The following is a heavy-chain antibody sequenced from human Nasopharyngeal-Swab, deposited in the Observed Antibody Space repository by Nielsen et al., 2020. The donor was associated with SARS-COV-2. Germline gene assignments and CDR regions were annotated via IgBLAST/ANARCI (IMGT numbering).Heavy chain of an antibody. J-gene: IGHJ4*02. CDR3: ARDQRGSGWYSWSQGLDY. CDR2: IYDSGST. Sequence: GQAPGRGVGWIGYIYDSGSTNYNPSLKSRVTISVDTSKNQSSLKLSSVTAADTAVYYCARDQRGSGWYSWSQGLDYWGQGTLVTVSS. D-gene: IGHD6-19*01. V-gene: IGHV4-59*01.